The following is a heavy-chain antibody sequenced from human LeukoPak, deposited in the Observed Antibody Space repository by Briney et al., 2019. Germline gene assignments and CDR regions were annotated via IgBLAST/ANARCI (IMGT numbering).Heavy chain of an antibody. CDR2: INPNSGGT. Sequence: ASVKVSCKASGYTFTSYDINWVRQAPGQGLQWMGRINPNSGGTNYAQKFQGRVTMTRNTSISTAYMELSRLTSDDTAVYYCARVSHKGLVVVADDYWGQGTLVTVSS. D-gene: IGHD2-15*01. CDR3: ARVSHKGLVVVADDY. V-gene: IGHV1-2*06. J-gene: IGHJ4*02. CDR1: GYTFTSYD.